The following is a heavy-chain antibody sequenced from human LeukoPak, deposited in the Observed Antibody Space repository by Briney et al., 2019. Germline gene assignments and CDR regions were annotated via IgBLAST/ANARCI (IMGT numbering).Heavy chain of an antibody. CDR3: AKAMYRSTWGPYLDH. Sequence: PGGSLRLSCAASGFTFSSYAMSWVRQAPGKGLEWVSAISGSGDATYYADSVKGRFSISRDNSKNALYLQMNSLRAEDTAVYYCAKAMYRSTWGPYLDHWGQGTLVTVSS. J-gene: IGHJ4*02. V-gene: IGHV3-23*01. D-gene: IGHD6-13*01. CDR1: GFTFSSYA. CDR2: ISGSGDAT.